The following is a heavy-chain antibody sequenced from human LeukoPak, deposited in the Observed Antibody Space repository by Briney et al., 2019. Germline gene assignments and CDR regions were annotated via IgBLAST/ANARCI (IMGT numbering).Heavy chain of an antibody. V-gene: IGHV1-2*02. J-gene: IGHJ5*02. CDR1: GYTFTGYY. D-gene: IGHD3-10*01. CDR2: INPNSGGT. CDR3: ARGRGSSGWIWFGETSGGVWFDP. Sequence: GASVKVSCKASGYTFTGYYMHWVRQAPGQGLEWMGWINPNSGGTNYAQKFQGRVTMTRDTSISTAYMELSRLRSDDTAVYYCARGRGSSGWIWFGETSGGVWFDPWGQGTLVTVSS.